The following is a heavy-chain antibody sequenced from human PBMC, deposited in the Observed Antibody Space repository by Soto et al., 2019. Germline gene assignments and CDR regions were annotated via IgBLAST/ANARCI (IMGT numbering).Heavy chain of an antibody. CDR1: GFSLTTSGVG. CDR2: IYWDDDK. D-gene: IGHD3-3*01. Sequence: QITLNESGPTQVKPRQTLTLTCTFSGFSLTTSGVGVGWIRQSPGTAPEWLALIYWDDDKRYSPSLKSRLTITKDTSKNQVVLTMADSDPADTATYYCAHRVLRTVFGLVTTTAIYFDFWGQGTPVAVSS. CDR3: AHRVLRTVFGLVTTTAIYFDF. J-gene: IGHJ4*02. V-gene: IGHV2-5*02.